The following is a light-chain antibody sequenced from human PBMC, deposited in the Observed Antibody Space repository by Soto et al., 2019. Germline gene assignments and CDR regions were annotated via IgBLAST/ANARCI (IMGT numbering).Light chain of an antibody. J-gene: IGKJ2*01. CDR3: QHYGASPPFT. V-gene: IGKV3-20*01. CDR2: ASY. CDR1: QNVSDKF. Sequence: IVLTQSPATLSLSPGEGATLSCRASQNVSDKFLAWYQQIPGQAPRLLIFASYSRPTGIPDRFSGSGSGTDFTLTISRLEHEDFAVYYCQHYGASPPFTFGQGTRV.